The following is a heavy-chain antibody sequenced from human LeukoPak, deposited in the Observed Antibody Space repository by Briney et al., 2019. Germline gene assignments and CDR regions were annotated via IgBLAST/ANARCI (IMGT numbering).Heavy chain of an antibody. CDR3: ARDGRDFWSGYHDYYYYGMDV. Sequence: PGGSLRLSCAASGFTFSSYAMSWVRQAPGKGLEWVSAISGSGGSTYYADSVKGRFTISRDNSENTLYLQMNSLRAEDTAVYYCARDGRDFWSGYHDYYYYGMDVWGQGTTVTVSS. J-gene: IGHJ6*02. V-gene: IGHV3-23*01. CDR2: ISGSGGST. D-gene: IGHD3-3*01. CDR1: GFTFSSYA.